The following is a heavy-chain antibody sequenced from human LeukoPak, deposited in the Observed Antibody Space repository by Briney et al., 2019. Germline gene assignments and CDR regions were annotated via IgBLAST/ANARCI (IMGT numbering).Heavy chain of an antibody. CDR2: IRSKAYGGTT. J-gene: IGHJ4*02. Sequence: PGGSLRLSCTASGFTFCDYAISWFRQAPGKGLEWVGFIRSKAYGGTTEYASSVKGRFTISRDDSKSISYLQMNSLKTEDTAVYYCPRAFGDTAMAEDFDYWGPGTLVTASS. V-gene: IGHV3-49*03. CDR1: GFTFCDYA. D-gene: IGHD5-18*01. CDR3: PRAFGDTAMAEDFDY.